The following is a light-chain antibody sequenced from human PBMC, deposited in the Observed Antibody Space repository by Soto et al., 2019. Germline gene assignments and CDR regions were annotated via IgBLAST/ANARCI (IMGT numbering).Light chain of an antibody. CDR1: QTISSSY. CDR3: QQYGSWT. Sequence: EIVLAQSPGTLSVSPGERATLSYRASQTISSSYLAWYRQKPGQAPSLLIYGTSSRATGIPDRFSGSGSGTDFTLTISRLEPEDSAIYYCQQYGSWTFGQGTKVEIK. CDR2: GTS. J-gene: IGKJ1*01. V-gene: IGKV3-20*01.